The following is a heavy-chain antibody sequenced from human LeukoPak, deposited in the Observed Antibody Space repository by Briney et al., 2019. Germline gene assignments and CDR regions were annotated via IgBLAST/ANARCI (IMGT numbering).Heavy chain of an antibody. J-gene: IGHJ4*02. CDR1: GSTFSSYS. Sequence: PGGSLRLSCAASGSTFSSYSMNWVRQAPGKGLEWVSSISSSSSYIYYADSVKGRFTISRDNAKNSLYLQMNSLRAEDTAVYYCAGERAHDTRFDYWGQGTLVTVSS. V-gene: IGHV3-21*01. D-gene: IGHD3-22*01. CDR2: ISSSSSYI. CDR3: AGERAHDTRFDY.